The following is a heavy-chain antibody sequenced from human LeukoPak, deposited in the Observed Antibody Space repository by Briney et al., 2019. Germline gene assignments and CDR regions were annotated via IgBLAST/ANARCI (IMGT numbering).Heavy chain of an antibody. CDR3: AKDLYDFWSGYGSNFDY. Sequence: GRSLRLSCAASGFTFSSYGMHWVRQAPGKGLEWVAVISCDGSNKYYADSVKGRFTISRDNSKNTLYLQMNSLRAEDTAVYYCAKDLYDFWSGYGSNFDYWGQGTLVTVSS. CDR2: ISCDGSNK. CDR1: GFTFSSYG. D-gene: IGHD3-3*01. V-gene: IGHV3-30*18. J-gene: IGHJ4*02.